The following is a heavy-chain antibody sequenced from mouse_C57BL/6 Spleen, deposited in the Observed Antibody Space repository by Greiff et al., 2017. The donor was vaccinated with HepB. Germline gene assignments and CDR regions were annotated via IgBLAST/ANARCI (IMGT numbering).Heavy chain of an antibody. CDR1: GYAFSSSW. CDR2: IYPGDGDT. J-gene: IGHJ2*01. CDR3: ARGDYYGSSYGYFDY. D-gene: IGHD1-1*01. Sequence: VQLQQSGPELVKPGASVKISCKASGYAFSSSWMNWVKQRPGKGLEWIGRIYPGDGDTNYNGKFKGKATLTADKSSSTAYMQLSSLTSEDSAVYFCARGDYYGSSYGYFDYWGQGTTLTVSS. V-gene: IGHV1-82*01.